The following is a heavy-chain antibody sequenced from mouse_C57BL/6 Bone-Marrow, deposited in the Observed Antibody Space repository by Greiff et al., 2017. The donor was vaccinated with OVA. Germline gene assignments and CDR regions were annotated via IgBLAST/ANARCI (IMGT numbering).Heavy chain of an antibody. CDR2: IDPSDSET. CDR1: GYTFTSYW. D-gene: IGHD2-3*01. J-gene: IGHJ1*03. Sequence: QVQLQQPGAELVRPGSSVKLSCKASGYTFTSYWMHWVKQRPIQGLEWIGNIDPSDSETHYNQKFKDKATLTVDKYSSTAYMQLSSLTSEDSAVSYFSRSGDGFSDCYFSVWGTGTTVTVSS. V-gene: IGHV1-52*01. CDR3: SRSGDGFSDCYFSV.